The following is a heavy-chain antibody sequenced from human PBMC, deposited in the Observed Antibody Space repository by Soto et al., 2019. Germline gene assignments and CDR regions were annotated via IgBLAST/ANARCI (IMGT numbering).Heavy chain of an antibody. V-gene: IGHV3-30*18. CDR2: ISYDGSNK. J-gene: IGHJ6*02. D-gene: IGHD5-12*01. Sequence: GGSLRLSCAASGFTFSSYGMHWVRQAPGKGLEWVAVISYDGSNKYYADSVKGRFTISRDNSKNTLYLQMNSLRAEDTAVYYCAKDATAEMATIDYYYGMDVWGQGTTVTVSS. CDR3: AKDATAEMATIDYYYGMDV. CDR1: GFTFSSYG.